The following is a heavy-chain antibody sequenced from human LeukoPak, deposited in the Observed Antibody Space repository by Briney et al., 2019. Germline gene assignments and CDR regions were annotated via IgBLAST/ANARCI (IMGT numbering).Heavy chain of an antibody. V-gene: IGHV3-23*01. CDR2: ISGSGGTT. CDR3: AKAGLWFGENDAFDI. CDR1: GFTFSNYG. Sequence: GGSLRLSCAASGFTFSNYGMSWVRQAPGKGLEWVSGISGSGGTTYYADSVKGRFTISRDNAKNSLYLQMNSLRAEDTALYYCAKAGLWFGENDAFDIWGQGTMATVSS. J-gene: IGHJ3*02. D-gene: IGHD3-10*01.